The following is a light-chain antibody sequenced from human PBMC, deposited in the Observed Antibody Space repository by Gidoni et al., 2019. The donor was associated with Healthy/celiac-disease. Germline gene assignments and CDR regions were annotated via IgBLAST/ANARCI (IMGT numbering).Light chain of an antibody. CDR1: QSISSW. CDR2: DAS. V-gene: IGKV1-5*01. CDR3: QQYNSYPWT. Sequence: DIQMTQSPSTLSASVGDRVTLTCRASQSISSWLAWYQQKPGKAPKLLIYDASSLESGVTSRFSGSGSGTEFTLTISSLQPDDFATYYCQQYNSYPWTFGQGTKVEIK. J-gene: IGKJ1*01.